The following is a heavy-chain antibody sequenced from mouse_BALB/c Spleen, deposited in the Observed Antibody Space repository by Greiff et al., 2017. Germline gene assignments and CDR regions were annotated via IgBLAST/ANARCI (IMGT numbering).Heavy chain of an antibody. Sequence: EVRLQQSGPELVKPGASVKISCKASGYSFTGYFMNWVMQSHGKSLEWIGRINPYNGDTFYNQKFKGKATLTVDKSSSTAHMELRSLASEDSAVYYCARKGLRGAMDYWGQGTSVTVSS. CDR2: INPYNGDT. J-gene: IGHJ4*01. CDR1: GYSFTGYF. CDR3: ARKGLRGAMDY. V-gene: IGHV1-20*02. D-gene: IGHD2-4*01.